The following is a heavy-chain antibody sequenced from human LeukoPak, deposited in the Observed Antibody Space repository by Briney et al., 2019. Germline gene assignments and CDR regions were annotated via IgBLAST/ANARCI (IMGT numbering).Heavy chain of an antibody. J-gene: IGHJ4*02. D-gene: IGHD4-23*01. CDR3: ARSSDGGNTPFDY. CDR1: GGSISSGGYY. V-gene: IGHV4-31*03. CDR2: IYYSGST. Sequence: SETLSLTCTVSGGSISSGGYYWSWIRQHPGKGLERIGYIYYSGSTYYNPSLESRVTISVDTSKNQFSLKLSSVTAADTAVYYCARSSDGGNTPFDYWGQGTLVTVSS.